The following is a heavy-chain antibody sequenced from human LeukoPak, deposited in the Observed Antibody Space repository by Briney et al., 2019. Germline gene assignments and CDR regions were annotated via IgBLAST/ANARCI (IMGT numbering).Heavy chain of an antibody. CDR1: GVSFTVYY. Sequence: SETLSLTCSVSGVSFTVYYWTWIRQSPAMGLEWLGEINHSGGTNYNPSLKSRVTISVDTSKNQFSLKLSSVTAADTAVYYCARARQNPYFEERRRGNWFDPWGQGTLVTVSS. J-gene: IGHJ5*02. D-gene: IGHD3-9*01. CDR3: ARARQNPYFEERRRGNWFDP. CDR2: INHSGGT. V-gene: IGHV4-34*01.